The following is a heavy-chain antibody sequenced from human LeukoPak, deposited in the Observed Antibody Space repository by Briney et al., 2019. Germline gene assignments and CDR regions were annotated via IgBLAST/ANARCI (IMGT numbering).Heavy chain of an antibody. V-gene: IGHV3-48*01. CDR2: ITGSGRTI. CDR1: GFTFSDYN. Sequence: GGSLRLSCAASGFTFSDYNMNWVRQAPGKGLEWVSYITGSGRTIFYADSVKGRFTISRDNVKNSLYLQMNSLRAEDTAVYYCARPTSSGWYSHWGQGTVVTVSS. CDR3: ARPTSSGWYSH. J-gene: IGHJ4*03. D-gene: IGHD6-19*01.